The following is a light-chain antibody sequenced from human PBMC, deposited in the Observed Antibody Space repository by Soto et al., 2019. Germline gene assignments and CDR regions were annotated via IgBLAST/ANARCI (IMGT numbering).Light chain of an antibody. Sequence: EIVLRQPPATLSLSPGERATLSCRASRSLSSNFLAWYQQKPGQPPRLLIYDSSTRATGFPDRFSGSGSGTEFTLTISSLQPDDFATHYCQQYDSYSWTFGQATKVDIK. CDR2: DSS. CDR1: RSLSSNF. V-gene: IGKV3D-7*01. J-gene: IGKJ1*01. CDR3: QQYDSYSWT.